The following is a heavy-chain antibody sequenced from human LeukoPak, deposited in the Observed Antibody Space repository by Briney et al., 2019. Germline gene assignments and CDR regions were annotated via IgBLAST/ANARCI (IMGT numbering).Heavy chain of an antibody. J-gene: IGHJ5*02. Sequence: PSETLSLTCTVSGGSISTTDYYWSWIRQPPGKGLEWIGCIYSSGNTYYNPSLRSRLTISVDTSKNQFFLKLSSVTAADTAVYYCALFWSGYYSNWFDPWGQGTLVTVSS. CDR2: IYSSGNT. CDR3: ALFWSGYYSNWFDP. D-gene: IGHD3-3*01. CDR1: GGSISTTDYY. V-gene: IGHV4-30-4*01.